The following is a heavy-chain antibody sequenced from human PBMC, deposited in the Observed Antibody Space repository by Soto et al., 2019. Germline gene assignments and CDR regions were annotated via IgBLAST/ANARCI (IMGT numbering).Heavy chain of an antibody. V-gene: IGHV4-61*01. J-gene: IGHJ6*02. CDR1: GGSVSSPSYY. CDR2: VYDSGST. CDR3: ARGHRWRRYYYGMDV. Sequence: PSETLSLTCSVSGGSVSSPSYYWSWIRQPPGKGLEWIGYVYDSGSTNYNPSLQSRVTISVDTSKNQFSLRLTSVGAADTAVYYCARGHRWRRYYYGMDVWGQGTTVTVSS.